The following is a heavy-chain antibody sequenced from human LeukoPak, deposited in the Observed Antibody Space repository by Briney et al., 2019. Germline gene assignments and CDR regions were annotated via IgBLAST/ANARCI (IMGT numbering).Heavy chain of an antibody. Sequence: GRSLRLSCTVSGFTFDDYAMHWARHTPGKGLEWVAGITWNRDNIGYGDSVKGRFTISRDNVKNVLYLQMNSLRPEDTALYYCAKDLSSAITSALVLDVWGQGTTVTVS. D-gene: IGHD3-22*01. CDR3: AKDLSSAITSALVLDV. CDR1: GFTFDDYA. V-gene: IGHV3-9*01. J-gene: IGHJ6*02. CDR2: ITWNRDNI.